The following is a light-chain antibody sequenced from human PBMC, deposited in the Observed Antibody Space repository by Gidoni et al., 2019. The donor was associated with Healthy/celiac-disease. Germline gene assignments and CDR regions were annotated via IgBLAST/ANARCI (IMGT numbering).Light chain of an antibody. CDR2: DAS. J-gene: IGKJ1*01. Sequence: EIVFTQPPATLSVPPGERATFTCRASQSVSSSLAWYQQKPGQAPRLLIYDASTRATGIPARFSGSRAGTEFTLTISSLQSEDFAVYYCRQYNNWPPWTFGQGTKVEIK. CDR3: RQYNNWPPWT. V-gene: IGKV3-15*01. CDR1: QSVSSS.